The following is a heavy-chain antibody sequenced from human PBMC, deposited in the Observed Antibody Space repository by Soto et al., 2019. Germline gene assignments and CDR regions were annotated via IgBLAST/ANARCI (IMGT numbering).Heavy chain of an antibody. CDR2: IYYCGST. Sequence: SETLSLTCTVSGGSISSSSYYWGWIRQPPGKGLEWIGSIYYCGSTYYNPSLKSRVTISVDTXXXXXXXXXXXVTAAXXXVYYXXRHIVVVPAAIYWFDPWGQGTLVTVSS. D-gene: IGHD2-2*01. V-gene: IGHV4-39*01. CDR3: XRHIVVVPAAIYWFDP. CDR1: GGSISSSSYY. J-gene: IGHJ5*02.